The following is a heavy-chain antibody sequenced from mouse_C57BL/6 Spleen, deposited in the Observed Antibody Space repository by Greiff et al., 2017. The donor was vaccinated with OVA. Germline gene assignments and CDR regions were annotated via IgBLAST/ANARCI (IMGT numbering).Heavy chain of an antibody. CDR1: GFSLSTSGMG. J-gene: IGHJ2*01. D-gene: IGHD2-3*01. CDR3: ARRAGDDGYIFGY. V-gene: IGHV8-12*01. CDR2: IYWDDDK. Sequence: QVTLKESGPGILQSSQTLSLTCSFSGFSLSTSGMGVSWIRQPSGKGLEWLAHIYWDDDKRYNPSLKSRLTISKDTSRKQVFLTNTSVDTADTATYYWARRAGDDGYIFGYRGQGTTLPVSS.